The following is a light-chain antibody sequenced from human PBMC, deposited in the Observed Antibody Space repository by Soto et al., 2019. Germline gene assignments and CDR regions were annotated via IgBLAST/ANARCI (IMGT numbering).Light chain of an antibody. CDR2: KAS. CDR1: QTISSW. CDR3: QHYNSYSEA. V-gene: IGKV1-5*03. J-gene: IGKJ1*01. Sequence: DIQMTQSPSTLSGSVGDRVTITCRASQTISSWLAWYQQKPEKAPKLLIYKASTLKSGAPSRFSGSGSGTEFTLTISSLQPDDFATYYYQHYNSYSEAFGQGTKVELK.